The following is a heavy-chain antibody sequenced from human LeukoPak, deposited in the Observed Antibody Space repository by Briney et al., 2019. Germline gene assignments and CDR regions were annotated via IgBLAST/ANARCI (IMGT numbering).Heavy chain of an antibody. CDR2: IYYSGST. CDR3: ARKISAHWFDP. J-gene: IGHJ5*02. V-gene: IGHV4-30-4*08. Sequence: PSETLSLTCTVSGGSISSGDYYWSWIRQPPGKGLEWIGYIYYSGSTYYNPSLKSRVTISVDTSKNQFSLKLSSVTAADTAVYYCARKISAHWFDPWGQGTLVTVSS. CDR1: GGSISSGDYY.